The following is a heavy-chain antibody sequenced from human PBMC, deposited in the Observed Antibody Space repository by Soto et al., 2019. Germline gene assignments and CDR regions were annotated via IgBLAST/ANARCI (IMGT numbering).Heavy chain of an antibody. Sequence: PSQTLSLTCAISGDSVSSNSAAWNWIRQSPSRGLEWLGRTYYRSKWYNDYAVSVKSRITINPDTSKNQFSLQLNSVTPEDTAVYYCAREAGVGYSSSPGQNYYYYYMDVWGKGTTVTVSS. J-gene: IGHJ6*03. CDR3: AREAGVGYSSSPGQNYYYYYMDV. D-gene: IGHD6-6*01. CDR1: GDSVSSNSAA. CDR2: TYYRSKWYN. V-gene: IGHV6-1*01.